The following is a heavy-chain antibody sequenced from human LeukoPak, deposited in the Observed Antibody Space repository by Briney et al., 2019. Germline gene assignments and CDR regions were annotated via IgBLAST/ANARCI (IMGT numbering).Heavy chain of an antibody. J-gene: IGHJ6*03. CDR1: GFTFSSYW. V-gene: IGHV3-7*04. CDR3: ARANWGYYYYYYMDV. Sequence: PGGSLRLSCAASGFTFSSYWMSWVRQAPGKGLEWVANIKQDGSEKYYVDSVKGRFTISRDNAKNSLYLQMNSLRAEDTAVCYCARANWGYYYYYYMDVWGQGTTVTVSS. D-gene: IGHD7-27*01. CDR2: IKQDGSEK.